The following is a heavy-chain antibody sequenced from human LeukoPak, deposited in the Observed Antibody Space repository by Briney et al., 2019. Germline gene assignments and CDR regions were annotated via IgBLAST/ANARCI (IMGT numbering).Heavy chain of an antibody. V-gene: IGHV1-8*01. J-gene: IGHJ4*02. Sequence: ASVKVSCKASGYTFTSYDINWVRQATGQGLEWMGWMNPNSGDTGYAQKFQGRVTMTRDTSISTAYMELSRLRSDDTAVYYCARVGSSSASPGYDYWGQGTLVTVSS. D-gene: IGHD6-13*01. CDR3: ARVGSSSASPGYDY. CDR1: GYTFTSYD. CDR2: MNPNSGDT.